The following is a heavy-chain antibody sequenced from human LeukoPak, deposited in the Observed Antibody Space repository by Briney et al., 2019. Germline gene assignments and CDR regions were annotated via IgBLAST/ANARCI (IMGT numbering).Heavy chain of an antibody. D-gene: IGHD5-12*01. J-gene: IGHJ4*02. CDR1: GFTFSNAW. CDR2: IKSKTDGGTT. V-gene: IGHV3-15*01. CDR3: TTGTNPEWWLRDEEDY. Sequence: RAGGSLRLSCAASGFTFSNAWMSWVRQAPGKGLEWVGRIKSKTDGGTTDYAAPVKGRFTISRDDSKNTLYLQMNSLKTEDTAVYYCTTGTNPEWWLRDEEDYWGQGTLVTVSS.